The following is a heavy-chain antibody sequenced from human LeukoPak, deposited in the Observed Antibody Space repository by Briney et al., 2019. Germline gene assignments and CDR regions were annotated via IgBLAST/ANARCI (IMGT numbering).Heavy chain of an antibody. D-gene: IGHD7-27*01. CDR2: MYYSGGSV. Sequence: SETLSLTCTVSGGSISSSYWSWIRQPPGKGLEWIGYMYYSGGSVAYSPSLKSRVIVSVDTSKNQFSLRLNSVTAADTAVYYCARLSSGAAFDIWGQGTMVTVSS. V-gene: IGHV4-59*08. CDR3: ARLSSGAAFDI. J-gene: IGHJ3*02. CDR1: GGSISSSY.